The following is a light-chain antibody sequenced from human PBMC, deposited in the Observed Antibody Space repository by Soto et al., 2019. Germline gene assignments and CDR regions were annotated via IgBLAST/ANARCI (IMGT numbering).Light chain of an antibody. CDR2: DAS. J-gene: IGKJ4*02. Sequence: EIVLTQSPGTLSVSPGERATLSCRASQSVGRNYLAWYQQKPGQAPRLLIYDASSRATRIPVRFSGSGSGTDFTLTISSLEPEDFAVYYCQQYASSPLTFGGGTKVEIK. V-gene: IGKV3-20*01. CDR1: QSVGRNY. CDR3: QQYASSPLT.